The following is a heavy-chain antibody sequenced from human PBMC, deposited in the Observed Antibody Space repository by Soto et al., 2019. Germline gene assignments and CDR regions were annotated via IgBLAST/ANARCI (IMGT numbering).Heavy chain of an antibody. D-gene: IGHD2-15*01. V-gene: IGHV1-69*06. CDR2: TGSGTGPG. Sequence: SVKVSCKASGGSLSTNPISWVRQAPGQGLEWMGGTGSGTGPGNHAQKFQGRLTVTADKSTSTVYMELTNLSSEDTAVYFCARRDSGGFYRFFDSWGQGTLVTVSS. CDR1: GGSLSTNP. CDR3: ARRDSGGFYRFFDS. J-gene: IGHJ4*02.